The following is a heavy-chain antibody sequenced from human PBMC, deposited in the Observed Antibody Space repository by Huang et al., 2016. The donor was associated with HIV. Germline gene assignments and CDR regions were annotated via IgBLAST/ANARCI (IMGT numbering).Heavy chain of an antibody. J-gene: IGHJ4*02. V-gene: IGHV3-30*18. CDR1: GFTFSAYG. CDR2: RSFDDTAK. D-gene: IGHD3-3*01. Sequence: QVQLVESGGGVVQPGRSLRLSCAASGFTFSAYGVHWVRQTPAKGLEGVVVRSFDDTAKYYADAVKGRFTISRDNSMNTLYLQMNSLKPEDTALYYCAKDPGGGFLPLRFDSWGQGTLVTVSS. CDR3: AKDPGGGFLPLRFDS.